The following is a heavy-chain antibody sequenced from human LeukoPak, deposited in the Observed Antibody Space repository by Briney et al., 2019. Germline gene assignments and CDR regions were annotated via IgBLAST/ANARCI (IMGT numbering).Heavy chain of an antibody. CDR1: GYNFTNYY. CDR2: MNPSGDTT. CDR3: ARGGALRYFEWFSAY. J-gene: IGHJ4*02. V-gene: IGHV1-46*01. D-gene: IGHD3-9*01. Sequence: ASVKVSCKTSGYNFTNYYMHWVRQAPGHGLEWMGIMNPSGDTTTYAEKFQGRVTMTRDTSTSTVYMELSSLRSEDTAVYYCARGGALRYFEWFSAYWGQATLVTVSS.